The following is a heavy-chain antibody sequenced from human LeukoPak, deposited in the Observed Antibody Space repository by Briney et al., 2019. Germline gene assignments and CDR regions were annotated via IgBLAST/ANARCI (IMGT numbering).Heavy chain of an antibody. CDR3: AKGAAVTYYYYMDV. Sequence: GGSLRLSCAASGFTFSSYAMSGVRQAPGKGLEWVSAISGSGGSTYYADSVKGRFTISRDNSKNTLYLQMNSVRAEDTAVYYCAKGAAVTYYYYMDVWGKGTTVTVSS. CDR1: GFTFSSYA. J-gene: IGHJ6*03. CDR2: ISGSGGST. V-gene: IGHV3-23*01. D-gene: IGHD6-19*01.